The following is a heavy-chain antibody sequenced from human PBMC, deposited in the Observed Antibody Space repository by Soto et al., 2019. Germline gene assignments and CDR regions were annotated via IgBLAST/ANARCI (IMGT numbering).Heavy chain of an antibody. D-gene: IGHD6-13*01. V-gene: IGHV4-30-4*01. CDR3: ASRHSSPYFDY. CDR2: IYYSGST. CDR1: GGSISSGDYY. J-gene: IGHJ4*02. Sequence: QVQLQESGPGLVKPSQTLSLTCTVSGGSISSGDYYWSWIRQPPGKGLEWIGSIYYSGSTYYNPCIKSRVPISVDTSKNQFSLKLNSVTAADTAVYYCASRHSSPYFDYWGQGTLVTVSS.